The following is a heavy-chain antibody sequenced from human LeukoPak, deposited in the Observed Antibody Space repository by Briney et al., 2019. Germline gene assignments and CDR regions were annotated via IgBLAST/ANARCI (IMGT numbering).Heavy chain of an antibody. D-gene: IGHD2-2*01. CDR2: IDKSGDGA. J-gene: IGHJ3*02. Sequence: PGGSLRLSCTASGFTFSSYWMSWVRQPPGKGLDWVSSIDKSGDGAFYADSVKGRFTISRNNSKNTLYLQMNSLRREDTAVYYLARRGGTSGWGAFYIWGQGTMVTVSS. CDR1: GFTFSSYW. CDR3: ARRGGTSGWGAFYI. V-gene: IGHV3-23*01.